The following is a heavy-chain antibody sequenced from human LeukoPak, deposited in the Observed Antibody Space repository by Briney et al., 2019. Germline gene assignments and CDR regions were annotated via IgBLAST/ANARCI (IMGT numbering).Heavy chain of an antibody. V-gene: IGHV4-38-2*01. Sequence: SETLSLTCAVSGYSISNGYYWVWIRQPPGRGLEWIGSLCHSDSAYYNTSLRSRVSMSVDTSKNQFSLTLSFVTAADTAVYYCARQHDSYYYYYIDVWGSGTTVTVSS. CDR3: ARQHDSYYYYYIDV. CDR1: GYSISNGYY. J-gene: IGHJ6*03. CDR2: LCHSDSA.